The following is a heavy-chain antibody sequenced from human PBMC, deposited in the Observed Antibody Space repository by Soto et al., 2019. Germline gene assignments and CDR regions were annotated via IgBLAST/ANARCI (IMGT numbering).Heavy chain of an antibody. Sequence: EVQLVESGGGLVKPGGSLRLSCAGSGFTFSSYSLNWVRQAPGQGLEWVASIGSSGGYIYYADSVKGRFTISRDNAKNSLYLQMNSLRAGDTAVYYCARDSGGYNVIQYWGQGPLVTVSS. CDR1: GFTFSSYS. J-gene: IGHJ4*02. CDR2: IGSSGGYI. V-gene: IGHV3-21*01. CDR3: ARDSGGYNVIQY. D-gene: IGHD3-10*01.